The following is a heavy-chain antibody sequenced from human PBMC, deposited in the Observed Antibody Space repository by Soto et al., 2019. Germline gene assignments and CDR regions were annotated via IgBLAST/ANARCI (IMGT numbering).Heavy chain of an antibody. CDR3: ARGYDFWSGYFGWFDP. V-gene: IGHV1-18*01. J-gene: IGHJ5*02. Sequence: ASVKVSCKASGYTFTSYGISWVRQAPGQGLEWMGWISAYNGNTNYAQKLQGRVTMTTDTSTSTAYMELRSLRSDDTAVYYCARGYDFWSGYFGWFDPWGQGTLVTVSS. D-gene: IGHD3-3*01. CDR2: ISAYNGNT. CDR1: GYTFTSYG.